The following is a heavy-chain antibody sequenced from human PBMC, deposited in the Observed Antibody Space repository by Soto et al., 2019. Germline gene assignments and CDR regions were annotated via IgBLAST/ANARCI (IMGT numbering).Heavy chain of an antibody. CDR1: GFTFSTYA. CDR2: ISGNGVGT. D-gene: IGHD6-6*01. V-gene: IGHV3-64*01. J-gene: IGHJ6*03. CDR3: ARRARPDFYYMDV. Sequence: PGGSLRLSCAASGFTFSTYAMSWVRQAPGKGLEYVSGISGNGVGTYSANSVQGRFTISRDNSKNTVYLQMGSLRPEDMAVYYCARRARPDFYYMDVWGKGTTVTVSS.